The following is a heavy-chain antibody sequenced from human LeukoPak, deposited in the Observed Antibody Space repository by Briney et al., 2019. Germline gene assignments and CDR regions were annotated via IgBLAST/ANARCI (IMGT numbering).Heavy chain of an antibody. V-gene: IGHV3-15*07. J-gene: IGHJ4*02. CDR3: ALGSANYDSSDFDC. D-gene: IGHD3-22*01. CDR2: IRGKAAGGTT. Sequence: GGSLRLSCVASGFTFTNTWINWVRQAPGRGREWVGRIRGKAAGGTTEYAAPVKGRFTISRDDSKNTLYLQMNSLITDDTAVYYCALGSANYDSSDFDCWGQGTLVTVSS. CDR1: GFTFTNTW.